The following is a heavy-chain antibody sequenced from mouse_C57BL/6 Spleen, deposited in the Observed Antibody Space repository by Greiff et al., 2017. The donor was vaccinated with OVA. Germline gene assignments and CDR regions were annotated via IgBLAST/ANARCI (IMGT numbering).Heavy chain of an antibody. J-gene: IGHJ2*01. V-gene: IGHV5-16*01. CDR1: GFTFSDYY. CDR3: ARCGAYFDY. Sequence: EVKVVESEGGLVQPGRSMKLSCTASGFTFSDYYMAWVRQVPEKGLEWVANINYDGSSTYYLDSLKSRFIISRDNAKNILYLQMSSLKSEDTATYYCARCGAYFDYWGQGTTLTVSS. CDR2: INYDGSST.